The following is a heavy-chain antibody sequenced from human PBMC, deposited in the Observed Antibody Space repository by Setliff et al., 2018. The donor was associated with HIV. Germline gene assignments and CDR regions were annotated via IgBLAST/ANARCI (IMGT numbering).Heavy chain of an antibody. CDR3: ARRWGDILTGPDAFDI. CDR1: GYSISSGYY. V-gene: IGHV4-38-2*01. CDR2: IYHSGSS. Sequence: PSETLSLTCAVSGYSISSGYYWGWIRQPPGKGLEWIGKIYHSGSSYSNPSLRGRITLSIDTSKNHFSLKLRSLTAADTAVYYCARRWGDILTGPDAFDIWGQGTMVT. J-gene: IGHJ3*02. D-gene: IGHD3-9*01.